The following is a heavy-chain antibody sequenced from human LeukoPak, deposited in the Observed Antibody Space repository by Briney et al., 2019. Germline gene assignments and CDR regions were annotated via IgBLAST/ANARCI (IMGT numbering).Heavy chain of an antibody. Sequence: GGSLRLSCAASGFTFSGVGMHWVRQAPGKGLEWVSFVKYGGSDKRYADSVKGRFTISRDDSKNTVFLQVNSLRDEDTAVYYCAKDFQWAFDYWGQGTQVTVSS. CDR1: GFTFSGVG. CDR3: AKDFQWAFDY. V-gene: IGHV3-30*02. D-gene: IGHD2-8*01. J-gene: IGHJ4*02. CDR2: VKYGGSDK.